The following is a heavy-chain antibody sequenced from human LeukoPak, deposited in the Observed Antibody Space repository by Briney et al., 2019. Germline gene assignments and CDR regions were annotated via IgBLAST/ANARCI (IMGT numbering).Heavy chain of an antibody. J-gene: IGHJ4*02. Sequence: ASETLSLTCTVSGGSVSSGSYYWSWIRQPPGKGLEWIGYIYYSGSTNYNPSLKSRVTISVDTSKNQFSLKLSSVTAADTAVYYCARVGYYESSGYYEYWGQGTLVTVSS. V-gene: IGHV4-61*01. D-gene: IGHD3-22*01. CDR2: IYYSGST. CDR3: ARVGYYESSGYYEY. CDR1: GGSVSSGSYY.